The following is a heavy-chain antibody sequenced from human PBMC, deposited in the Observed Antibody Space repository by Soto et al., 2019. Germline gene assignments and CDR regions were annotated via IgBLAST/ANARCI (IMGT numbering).Heavy chain of an antibody. CDR3: ARAGYRAYYDCGMDV. D-gene: IGHD5-12*01. Sequence: QVQLVQSGNEVKKPGASVNVSCKASGYSFTRYGISWVRQAPGQGLEWMGWISGYNGKTKYAQKLQGRVSMTTDKSTSTAYMEMRSLGSDDTAVYYCARAGYRAYYDCGMDVWGQGTTVTVSS. V-gene: IGHV1-18*01. CDR1: GYSFTRYG. CDR2: ISGYNGKT. J-gene: IGHJ6*02.